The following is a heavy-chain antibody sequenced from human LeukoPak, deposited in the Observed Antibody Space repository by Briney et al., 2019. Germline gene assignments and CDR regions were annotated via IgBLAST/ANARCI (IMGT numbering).Heavy chain of an antibody. CDR1: GFTFSSHW. CDR3: AIVYAVPDKRNALDM. V-gene: IGHV3-74*01. D-gene: IGHD2-8*01. Sequence: GGSLRLSCAASGFTFSSHWMHWVRQAPGKGLVWVSRIHDDGTTTNYADSVKGRFTISRDNAKNALYLQMNSLRAEDTAVYYCAIVYAVPDKRNALDMWGQGTMVTVSS. J-gene: IGHJ3*02. CDR2: IHDDGTTT.